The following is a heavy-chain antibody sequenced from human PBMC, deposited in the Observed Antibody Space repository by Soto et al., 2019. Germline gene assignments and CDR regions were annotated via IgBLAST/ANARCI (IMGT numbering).Heavy chain of an antibody. J-gene: IGHJ5*02. V-gene: IGHV3-21*04. CDR3: AKVKPDVPAAGNRGGYNWFDP. Sequence: LIRAGSASGFTFRSYVENWFLQATWKGLEWVSSISSSSYIYYADSVKGRFTISRDNSKNTLYLQMNSLRAEDTAVYYCAKVKPDVPAAGNRGGYNWFDPCGQGTLVTVSS. CDR2: ISSSSYI. D-gene: IGHD2-2*01. CDR1: GFTFRSYV.